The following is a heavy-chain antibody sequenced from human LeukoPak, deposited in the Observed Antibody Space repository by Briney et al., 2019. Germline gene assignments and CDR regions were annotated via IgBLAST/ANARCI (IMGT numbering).Heavy chain of an antibody. CDR1: GFTFSSYA. J-gene: IGHJ3*02. V-gene: IGHV3-23*01. CDR2: ISGSGVST. Sequence: GGSLRLSCAASGFTFSSYAMNWVRQAPGKGLEWVSGISGSGVSTYYADSVKGRFTFSRDNSKNTLYLQMNSLRAEDTALYYCAKDRFYSGSPRAFDMWGRGTMVTASS. CDR3: AKDRFYSGSPRAFDM. D-gene: IGHD1-26*01.